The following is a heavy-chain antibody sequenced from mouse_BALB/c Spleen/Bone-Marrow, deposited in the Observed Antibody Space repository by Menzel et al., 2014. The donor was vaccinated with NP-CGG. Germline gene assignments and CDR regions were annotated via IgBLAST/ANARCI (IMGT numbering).Heavy chain of an antibody. J-gene: IGHJ4*01. CDR3: ARKGPRNAMDY. CDR1: GYTFTTYP. CDR2: FHPFNDDT. V-gene: IGHV1-47*01. D-gene: IGHD3-3*01. Sequence: VHLVESGAEVVKPGASVKMSCKALGYTFTTYPIEWMKQNHGKSLEWIGNFHPFNDDTKYNEKFKDKAKLTVEKSSSTVYLEVSRLTSDDSATYYCARKGPRNAMDYWGQGTSVTVSS.